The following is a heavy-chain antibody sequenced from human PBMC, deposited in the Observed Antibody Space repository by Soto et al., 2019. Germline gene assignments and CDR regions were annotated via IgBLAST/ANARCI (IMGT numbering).Heavy chain of an antibody. Sequence: GASVKVSCKASGGTFRSYAISWVRQAPGQGLEWMGGIIPIFGTANYAQKFQGRVTITADESTSTAYMELSSLRSEDTAVYYCARGSVVLVPADYYYYGMDVWGQGTTVTVSS. D-gene: IGHD2-2*01. CDR1: GGTFRSYA. J-gene: IGHJ6*02. CDR2: IIPIFGTA. CDR3: ARGSVVLVPADYYYYGMDV. V-gene: IGHV1-69*13.